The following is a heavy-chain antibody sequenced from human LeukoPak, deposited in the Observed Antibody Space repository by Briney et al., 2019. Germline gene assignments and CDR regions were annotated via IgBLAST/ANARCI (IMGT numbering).Heavy chain of an antibody. Sequence: GGSLRLSCAASRYNSNRKWMTSGRQAPGKGLEWVANINQDGSEKYYVDSVKGRFTISRDNAKSSLYLEMSGLRAEDTAVYYCADPPSEYWGQGTLVAVSS. V-gene: IGHV3-7*01. CDR2: INQDGSEK. J-gene: IGHJ4*02. CDR1: RYNSNRKW. CDR3: ADPPSEY.